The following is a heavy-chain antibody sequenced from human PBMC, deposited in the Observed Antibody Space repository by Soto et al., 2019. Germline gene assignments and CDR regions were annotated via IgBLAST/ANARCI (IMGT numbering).Heavy chain of an antibody. CDR2: IYSGGST. D-gene: IGHD3-22*01. CDR3: ASRYDSSGYYLSY. V-gene: IGHV3-53*01. Sequence: GGSLRLSCAASGFTVSSNYMSWVRQAPGKGLEWVSVIYSGGSTYYADSVKGRFTISRDNSKNTLYLQMNSLRAEDTAVYYCASRYDSSGYYLSYWGQGTLVTVSS. CDR1: GFTVSSNY. J-gene: IGHJ4*02.